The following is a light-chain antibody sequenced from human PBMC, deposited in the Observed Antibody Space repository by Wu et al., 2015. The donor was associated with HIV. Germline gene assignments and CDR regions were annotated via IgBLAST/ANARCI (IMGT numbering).Light chain of an antibody. J-gene: IGKJ5*01. CDR1: QSVSNY. CDR2: DAS. CDR3: QQRSKWPLT. Sequence: EIVLTQSPATLSLSPGERATLSCRASQSVSNYLAWYQQKRGQIPRLLIHDASNRATGIPARFSGSGSGTDFSLTISSLEAEDFAVYYCQQRSKWPLTFGQGTRLEIK. V-gene: IGKV3-11*01.